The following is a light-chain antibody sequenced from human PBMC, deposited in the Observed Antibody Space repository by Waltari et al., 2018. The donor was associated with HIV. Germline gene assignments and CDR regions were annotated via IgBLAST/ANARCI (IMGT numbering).Light chain of an antibody. J-gene: IGLJ3*02. CDR2: RNN. Sequence: SVLPQPPSASGNPGSRVTISCSGSRSHIGNHDVYWFQHLPGTAPKLLIYRNNQRPSGVPDRFTGSKSGTAASLAISGLRSEDEADYYCDAWDNSLSGRVFGGGTKLTVL. CDR3: DAWDNSLSGRV. CDR1: RSHIGNHD. V-gene: IGLV1-47*01.